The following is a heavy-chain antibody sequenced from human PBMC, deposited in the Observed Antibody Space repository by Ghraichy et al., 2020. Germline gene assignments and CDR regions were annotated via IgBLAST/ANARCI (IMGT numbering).Heavy chain of an antibody. Sequence: GGSLRLSCAASGFTFDDYAMHWVRQAPGKGLEWVSGISWNSGSIGYTDSVKGRFTISRDNAKNSLYLQMNSLRAEDTALYYCAKESYYDFWSGGGTYYYYGMDVWGQGTTVTVSS. CDR2: ISWNSGSI. CDR3: AKESYYDFWSGGGTYYYYGMDV. CDR1: GFTFDDYA. D-gene: IGHD3-3*01. V-gene: IGHV3-9*01. J-gene: IGHJ6*02.